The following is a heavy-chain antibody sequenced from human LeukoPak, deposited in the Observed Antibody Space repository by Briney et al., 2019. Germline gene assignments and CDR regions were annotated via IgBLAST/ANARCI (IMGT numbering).Heavy chain of an antibody. Sequence: GTSLRLSCAVSGFTISSHGMHWVRQAPGKGLGWVAVISDDGSNQYYADSVKGRFIISRENSKNTLYLQMNSLRAEDTAVYYCARGAMIADAFDIWGQGTMVTVSS. CDR2: ISDDGSNQ. J-gene: IGHJ3*02. V-gene: IGHV3-30*03. CDR1: GFTISSHG. CDR3: ARGAMIADAFDI. D-gene: IGHD2-21*01.